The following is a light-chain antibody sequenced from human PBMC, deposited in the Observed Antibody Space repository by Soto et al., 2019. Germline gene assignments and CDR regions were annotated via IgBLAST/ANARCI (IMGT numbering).Light chain of an antibody. CDR2: GAS. V-gene: IGKV3-20*01. Sequence: EIVMTQSPATLSVSPGDGATLSCRASQSVDSNLAWYQQKPGQTPRLLIYGASSRATGIPDTFSGSGSGTDFTLTISRLEPEDFAVYYCQQYDSSQGTFGQGTRLEI. CDR1: QSVDSN. J-gene: IGKJ5*01. CDR3: QQYDSSQGT.